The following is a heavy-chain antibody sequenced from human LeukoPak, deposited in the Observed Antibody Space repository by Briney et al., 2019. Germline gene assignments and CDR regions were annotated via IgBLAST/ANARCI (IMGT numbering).Heavy chain of an antibody. CDR3: ARDDYGGSPYYYYYMDV. V-gene: IGHV4-4*07. D-gene: IGHD4-23*01. CDR2: IYTSGST. J-gene: IGHJ6*03. CDR1: GGSISSYY. Sequence: SETLSLTCTVSGGSISSYYWSWIRQPAGKGLECIGRIYTSGSTNYNPSLKSRVTMSVDTSKNQFSLKLSSVTAADTAVYYCARDDYGGSPYYYYYMDVWGKGTTVTVSS.